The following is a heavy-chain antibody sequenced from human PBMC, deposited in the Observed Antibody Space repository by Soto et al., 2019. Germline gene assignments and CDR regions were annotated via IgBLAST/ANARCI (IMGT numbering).Heavy chain of an antibody. V-gene: IGHV4-39*07. J-gene: IGHJ4*02. CDR3: ARAGWLRL. CDR2: IFYSGST. CDR1: GGSISSSSYY. D-gene: IGHD5-12*01. Sequence: SETLSLTCTVSGGSISSSSYYWGWIRQPPGKGLEWIGSIFYSGSTYYNPSLKSRVTISVDTSKNQFSLKLSSVTAADTAVYYCARAGWLRLWGQGTQVTVSS.